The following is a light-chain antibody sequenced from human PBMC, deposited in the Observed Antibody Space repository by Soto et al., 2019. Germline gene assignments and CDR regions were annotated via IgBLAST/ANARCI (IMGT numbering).Light chain of an antibody. J-gene: IGKJ5*01. CDR3: QQRSNWPPT. CDR2: DAA. V-gene: IGKV3-11*01. Sequence: EIVLTQSPATLSLSPGERATLSCRASQSVSSYLALYQQKPGQAPRLLIYDAANRATGIPARFSGSGSGTDVTLTISSLEPEDFAVYYCQQRSNWPPTCGQGTRLEIK. CDR1: QSVSSY.